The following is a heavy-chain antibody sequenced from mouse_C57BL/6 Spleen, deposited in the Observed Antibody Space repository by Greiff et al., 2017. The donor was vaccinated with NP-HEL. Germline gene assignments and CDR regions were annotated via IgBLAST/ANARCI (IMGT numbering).Heavy chain of an antibody. CDR3: ASHMVTTLDY. V-gene: IGHV7-3*01. D-gene: IGHD2-2*01. CDR1: GFTFTDYY. Sequence: DVQLVESGGGLVQPGGSLSLSCAASGFTFTDYYMSWVRQPPGKALEWLGFIRNKANGYTTEYSASVKGRITISRDNSQSILYLQMNALRAEDSATYYCASHMVTTLDYWGQGTTLTVSS. J-gene: IGHJ2*01. CDR2: IRNKANGYTT.